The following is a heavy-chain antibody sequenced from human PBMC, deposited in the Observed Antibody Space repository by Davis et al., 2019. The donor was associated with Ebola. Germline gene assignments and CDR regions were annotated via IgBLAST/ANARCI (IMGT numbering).Heavy chain of an antibody. V-gene: IGHV4-34*01. CDR3: ARPLDYGDYGGFDY. CDR1: GGSFSGYY. CDR2: INHSGST. D-gene: IGHD4-17*01. Sequence: SETLSLTCAVYGGSFSGYYWSWIRQPQGKGLEWIGEINHSGSTNYNPSLKSRVTISVDTSKNQFSLNLSSVTAADTAVYYCARPLDYGDYGGFDYWGQGTLVTVSS. J-gene: IGHJ4*02.